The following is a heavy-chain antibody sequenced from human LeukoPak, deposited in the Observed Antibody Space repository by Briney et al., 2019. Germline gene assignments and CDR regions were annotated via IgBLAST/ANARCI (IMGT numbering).Heavy chain of an antibody. CDR2: IIPTFGTA. CDR1: GGTFSSYA. Sequence: SVKVSCKASGGTFSSYAISWVRQAPGQGLEWMGGIIPTFGTANYAQKFQGRVTITTDESTSTAYMELSSLRSEDTAVYYCARTSYDFWSGYYKGFDYWGQGTLVTVSS. CDR3: ARTSYDFWSGYYKGFDY. D-gene: IGHD3-3*01. J-gene: IGHJ4*02. V-gene: IGHV1-69*05.